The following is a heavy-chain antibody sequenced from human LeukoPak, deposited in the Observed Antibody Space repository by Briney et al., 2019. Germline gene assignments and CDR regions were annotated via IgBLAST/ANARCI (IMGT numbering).Heavy chain of an antibody. V-gene: IGHV4-30-4*01. J-gene: IGHJ4*02. D-gene: IGHD1-1*01. Sequence: DPSETLSLTRTVSGGSISSGDYYWSWIRQPPGKGLESIGFIYYSGSTYYNPSLKSRVTISVDTSKNQFSLRLSSVTAADTAVYYCARERAAKTRFDYWGQGTLVTVSS. CDR2: IYYSGST. CDR3: ARERAAKTRFDY. CDR1: GGSISSGDYY.